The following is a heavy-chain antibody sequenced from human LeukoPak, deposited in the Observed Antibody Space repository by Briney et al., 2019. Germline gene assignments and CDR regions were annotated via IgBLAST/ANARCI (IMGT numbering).Heavy chain of an antibody. J-gene: IGHJ5*02. CDR1: GYTFTGYY. CDR2: INPNSGGT. V-gene: IGHV1-2*02. CDR3: ARGPRGYCSSTSCYPRFDP. Sequence: ASVKVSCKASGYTFTGYYMHWVRQAPGQGLEWRGWINPNSGGTNYAQKFQGRVTMTRDTSISTAYMELSRLRSDDTAVYYCARGPRGYCSSTSCYPRFDPWGQGTLVTVSS. D-gene: IGHD2-2*01.